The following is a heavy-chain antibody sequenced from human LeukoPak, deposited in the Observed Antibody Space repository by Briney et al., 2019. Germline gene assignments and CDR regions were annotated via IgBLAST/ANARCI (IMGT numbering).Heavy chain of an antibody. D-gene: IGHD6-13*01. J-gene: IGHJ6*02. CDR1: GYTFTSYD. CDR3: ARGPYSSSWYYYGMDV. V-gene: IGHV1-8*01. Sequence: ASVKVSCKASGYTFTSYDINWVRQATGQGLEWMGWMNPNSGNTGYAQKFQGRVTMTRNTPISTAYMELSSLRSEDTAVYYCARGPYSSSWYYYGMDVWGQGTTVTVSS. CDR2: MNPNSGNT.